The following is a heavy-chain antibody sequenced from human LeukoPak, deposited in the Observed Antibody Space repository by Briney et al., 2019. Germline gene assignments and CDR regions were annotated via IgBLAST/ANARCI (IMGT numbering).Heavy chain of an antibody. V-gene: IGHV4-59*01. D-gene: IGHD1-7*01. Sequence: SETLSLTCAVYGGSFSGSYWSWIRQPPGKGLEWIGYIYYSGSTNYNPSLKSRVTISVDTSKNQFSLKLSSVTAADTAVYYCARVGVELHQPLDYWGRGTLVTVSS. CDR2: IYYSGST. CDR3: ARVGVELHQPLDY. J-gene: IGHJ4*02. CDR1: GGSFSGSY.